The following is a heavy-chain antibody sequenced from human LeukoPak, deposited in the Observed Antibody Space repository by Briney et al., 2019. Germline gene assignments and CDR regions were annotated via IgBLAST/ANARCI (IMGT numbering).Heavy chain of an antibody. CDR2: IDTDGSTT. V-gene: IGHV3-74*01. CDR3: ARDRDGYNY. D-gene: IGHD5-24*01. CDR1: GFTFSNSL. Sequence: PGGFLRLSCAASGFTFSNSLMHWVRQVPGKRLVWVARIDTDGSTTHYADSVKGRFTISRDNAKNTLYLQMNSLRAEDTAVYYCARDRDGYNYWGQGTLVTVSS. J-gene: IGHJ4*02.